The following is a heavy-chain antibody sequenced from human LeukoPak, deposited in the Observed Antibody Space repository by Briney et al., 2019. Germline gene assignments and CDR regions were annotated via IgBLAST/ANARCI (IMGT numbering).Heavy chain of an antibody. D-gene: IGHD3-10*01. J-gene: IGHJ5*02. CDR1: GFTFSSFA. V-gene: IGHV3-23*01. CDR2: ISGSGGST. CDR3: AKDFSVGVTMIRGPFDP. Sequence: GGSLRLPCSASGFTFSSFAMSWVRQAPGKGLEWVSGISGSGGSTYYADSMKGRFTISRDNSKNTLYLQINSLRAEDTAVYYCAKDFSVGVTMIRGPFDPWGQGTLVTVSS.